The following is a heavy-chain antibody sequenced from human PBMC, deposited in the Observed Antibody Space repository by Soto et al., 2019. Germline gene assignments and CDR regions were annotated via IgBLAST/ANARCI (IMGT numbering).Heavy chain of an antibody. CDR3: ARRYCSSASCPRNYYGMDV. Sequence: PGESLKISCQGSGYNFASYWISWVRQVPGKGLEWMGRIDPIDSYTNYSPSFQGHVTISADKSISTAYLQWSSLKASDTAMYYCARRYCSSASCPRNYYGMDVWGQGTTVTVSS. J-gene: IGHJ6*02. V-gene: IGHV5-10-1*01. CDR2: IDPIDSYT. CDR1: GYNFASYW. D-gene: IGHD2-2*01.